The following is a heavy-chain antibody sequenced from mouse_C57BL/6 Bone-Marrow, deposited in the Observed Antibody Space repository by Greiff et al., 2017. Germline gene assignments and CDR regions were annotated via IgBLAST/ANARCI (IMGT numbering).Heavy chain of an antibody. Sequence: EVKLQESGPELVKPGDSVKISCKASGYSFTGYFMHWVMQSHGKSLEWIGRINPYTGDTFYNQKFKGKATLTVAKSSSTAPMELRGLTSEDAAVYYCARSGGYSPYWYCDGWGTGTTVTVSS. V-gene: IGHV1-20*01. CDR2: INPYTGDT. CDR1: GYSFTGYF. J-gene: IGHJ1*03. CDR3: ARSGGYSPYWYCDG. D-gene: IGHD2-3*01.